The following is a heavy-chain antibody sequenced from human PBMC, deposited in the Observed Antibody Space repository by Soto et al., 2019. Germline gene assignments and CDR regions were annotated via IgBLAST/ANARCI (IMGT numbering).Heavy chain of an antibody. J-gene: IGHJ4*02. CDR2: ISSSSSTI. CDR3: AWHPGDY. Sequence: EVQLVESGGGLVQPGGSLRLSCAASGFTFSSYSMNWVRQAPGKGLEWVSYISSSSSTIYYADTVKGRYTISRQTAKNSLYQRMNSLGADDTAVYYCAWHPGDYWGQGTLVTVSS. CDR1: GFTFSSYS. V-gene: IGHV3-48*01.